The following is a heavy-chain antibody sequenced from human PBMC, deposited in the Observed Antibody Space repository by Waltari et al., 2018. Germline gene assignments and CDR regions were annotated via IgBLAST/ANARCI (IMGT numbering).Heavy chain of an antibody. V-gene: IGHV4-30-2*01. CDR3: ARVIAARPVLLGGLFDP. CDR2: IYHSGST. D-gene: IGHD6-6*01. Sequence: QLQLQESGSGLVKPSQTLSLPCAASGGSTTSGGHSWSWFRHPPGTGLEWIGYIYHSGSTYYNPSLKSRVTISVDRSKNQFSLKLSSVTAADTAVYYCARVIAARPVLLGGLFDPWGQGTLVTVSS. J-gene: IGHJ5*02. CDR1: GGSTTSGGHS.